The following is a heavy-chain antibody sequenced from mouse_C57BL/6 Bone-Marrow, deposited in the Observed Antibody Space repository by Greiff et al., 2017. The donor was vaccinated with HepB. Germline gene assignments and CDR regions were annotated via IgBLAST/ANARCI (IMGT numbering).Heavy chain of an antibody. CDR2: IYPGDGDT. CDR3: ARDSSGFAWFAY. CDR1: GYAFSSSW. D-gene: IGHD3-2*02. Sequence: VMLVESGPELVKPGASVKISCKASGYAFSSSWMNWVKQRPGKGLEWIGRIYPGDGDTNYNGKFKGKATLTADKSSSTAYMQLSSLTSEDSAVYFCARDSSGFAWFAYWGQGTLVTVSA. J-gene: IGHJ3*01. V-gene: IGHV1-82*01.